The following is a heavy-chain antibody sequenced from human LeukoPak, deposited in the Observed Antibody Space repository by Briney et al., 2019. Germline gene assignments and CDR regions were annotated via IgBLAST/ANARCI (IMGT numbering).Heavy chain of an antibody. Sequence: SVKVSCKASGGTFSSYAISWVRQAPGQGLEWMGRIIPILGIANYAQKFQGRVTITADKSTSTAYMELSSLRSEDTAVYYCARVDFLIPPARDWFDPWGQGTLVTVSS. V-gene: IGHV1-69*04. CDR3: ARVDFLIPPARDWFDP. J-gene: IGHJ5*02. CDR1: GGTFSSYA. D-gene: IGHD2-2*02. CDR2: IIPILGIA.